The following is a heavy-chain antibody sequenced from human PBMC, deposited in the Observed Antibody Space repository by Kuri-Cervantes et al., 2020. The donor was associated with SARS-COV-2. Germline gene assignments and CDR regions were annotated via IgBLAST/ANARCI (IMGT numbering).Heavy chain of an antibody. CDR3: ARARRDYTGSYSGWFDP. CDR2: ITSSGKTI. D-gene: IGHD1-26*01. J-gene: IGHJ5*02. V-gene: IGHV3-48*03. CDR1: GFTFSYYE. Sequence: GESLKISCAASGFTFSYYEMNWVRQAPGKGLEWVSYITSSGKTIYYADSVKGRFTISRDNAKNSLYLQMNSLRAEDTAVYYCARARRDYTGSYSGWFDPWGQGTLVTVSS.